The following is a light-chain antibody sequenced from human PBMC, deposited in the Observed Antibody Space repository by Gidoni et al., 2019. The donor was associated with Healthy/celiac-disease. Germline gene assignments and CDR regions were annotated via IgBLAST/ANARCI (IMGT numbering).Light chain of an antibody. Sequence: SALTPPASVSASPGQSITISCTGTSSDVGGYNSVSWYQQHPGKAPKLMIYDVSNRPSGVSNRFSGSKSGNTASLTISGLQAEDEADYYCSSYTSSSTLVFGGGTKLTVL. CDR1: SSDVGGYNS. CDR3: SSYTSSSTLV. V-gene: IGLV2-14*01. J-gene: IGLJ2*01. CDR2: DVS.